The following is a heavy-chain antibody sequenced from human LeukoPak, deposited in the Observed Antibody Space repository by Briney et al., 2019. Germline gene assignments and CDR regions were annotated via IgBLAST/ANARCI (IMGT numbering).Heavy chain of an antibody. CDR3: ARARLNYDSSVYYPDAFDI. Sequence: ASVKVSCKASGYTFTSYGISWVRQAPGQGLEWMGWISAYNGNTNYAQKLQGRVTMTTDTSTSTAYMELRSLRSDDTAVYYCARARLNYDSSVYYPDAFDIWGQGTMVTVSS. CDR2: ISAYNGNT. J-gene: IGHJ3*02. CDR1: GYTFTSYG. D-gene: IGHD3-22*01. V-gene: IGHV1-18*01.